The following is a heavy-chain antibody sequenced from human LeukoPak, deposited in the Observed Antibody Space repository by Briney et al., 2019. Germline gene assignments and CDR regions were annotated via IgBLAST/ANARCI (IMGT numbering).Heavy chain of an antibody. CDR1: GFTFSSYG. J-gene: IGHJ4*02. CDR3: ARDECSGGSCYIDY. Sequence: PGGSLRLSCAASGFTFSSYGMHWVRQAPGKGLEWVAVTWYDGSNKYYADSVKGRFTISRDNSKNTLYLQMNSLRAEDTAVYYCARDECSGGSCYIDYWGQGTLVTVSS. D-gene: IGHD2-15*01. CDR2: TWYDGSNK. V-gene: IGHV3-33*01.